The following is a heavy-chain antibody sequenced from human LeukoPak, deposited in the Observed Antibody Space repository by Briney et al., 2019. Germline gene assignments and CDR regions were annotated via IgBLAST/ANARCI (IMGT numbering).Heavy chain of an antibody. CDR3: ARTTEAHSWRTRYYYCYMDV. J-gene: IGHJ6*03. Sequence: SETLSLTCTVSGGSISSYYWSWIRQPPGKGLEWIGYIYYSGSTNYNPSLKSRVTISVDTSKNQFSLKLSSVTAADTAVYYCARTTEAHSWRTRYYYCYMDVWGKGTTVTISS. V-gene: IGHV4-59*01. D-gene: IGHD6-13*01. CDR1: GGSISSYY. CDR2: IYYSGST.